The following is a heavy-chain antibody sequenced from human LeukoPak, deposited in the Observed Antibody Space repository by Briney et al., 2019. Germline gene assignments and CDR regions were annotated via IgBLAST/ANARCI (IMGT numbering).Heavy chain of an antibody. CDR3: ARDLSSGWSLDH. V-gene: IGHV3-21*01. Sequence: KAGGSLRLSCAASGFTFSSYSMSWVRQAPGKGLEWVSFITSSSSYIYYADSVKGRFTISRDNAKNSLYLQMSGLRAEDTAVYYCARDLSSGWSLDHWGQGTLVTVSS. J-gene: IGHJ4*02. CDR1: GFTFSSYS. CDR2: ITSSSSYI. D-gene: IGHD6-19*01.